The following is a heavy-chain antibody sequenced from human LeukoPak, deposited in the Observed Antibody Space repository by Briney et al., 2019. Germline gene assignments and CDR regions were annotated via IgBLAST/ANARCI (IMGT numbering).Heavy chain of an antibody. Sequence: GGSLRLSCAASGFTFSSYWMSWVRQAPGKGLEWVANIKQDGSEKYYVDSVKGRFTISRDNAKNSLYLQMNSLRAEDTAVYYCARGYWYDSSGYYSIYFDYWGQGTLVTVSS. CDR3: ARGYWYDSSGYYSIYFDY. V-gene: IGHV3-7*04. D-gene: IGHD3-22*01. CDR2: IKQDGSEK. J-gene: IGHJ4*02. CDR1: GFTFSSYW.